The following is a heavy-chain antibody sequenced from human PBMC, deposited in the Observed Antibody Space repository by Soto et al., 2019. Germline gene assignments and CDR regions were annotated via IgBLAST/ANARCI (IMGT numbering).Heavy chain of an antibody. CDR2: VFSSGST. V-gene: IGHV4-4*07. CDR3: AREGSXSAYNFAHGIQLWSFDF. CDR1: GGSINTFY. D-gene: IGHD5-12*01. J-gene: IGHJ4*02. Sequence: SETLSLTCTVSGGSINTFYWSWVRQPAGKGLEWIGRVFSSGSTSFNPSLESRVAMSVDTSKNHFSLNLSSVTAADMAVYYCAREGSXSAYNFAHGIQLWSFDFWGQGALVTVSS.